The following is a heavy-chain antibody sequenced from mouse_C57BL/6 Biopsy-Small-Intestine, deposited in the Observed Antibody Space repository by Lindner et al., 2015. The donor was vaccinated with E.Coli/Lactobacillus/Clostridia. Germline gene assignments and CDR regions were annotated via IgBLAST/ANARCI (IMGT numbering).Heavy chain of an antibody. D-gene: IGHD2-1*01. CDR1: GYTFTGYW. CDR3: TRRYGNSYYFDS. J-gene: IGHJ2*01. CDR2: ILPGGGST. V-gene: IGHV1-9*01. Sequence: VQLQESGAELMKPGASVKLSCKATGYTFTGYWIEWVKQRPGHGLAWIGEILPGGGSTNYNEKFKGKATFTADTSSNTAYMQLSSLTAEDSAIYYCTRRYGNSYYFDSWGQGTTLTVSS.